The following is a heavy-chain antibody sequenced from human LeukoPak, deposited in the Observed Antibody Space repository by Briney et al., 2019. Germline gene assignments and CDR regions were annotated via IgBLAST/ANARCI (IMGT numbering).Heavy chain of an antibody. CDR3: ARDPLYYYDSSGYSKNWYFDL. CDR2: IYTSGST. J-gene: IGHJ2*01. D-gene: IGHD3-22*01. Sequence: SETLSLTCAVSGGSISSYYWSWIRQPAGKGLEWIGRIYTSGSTNYNPSLKSRVTMSVDTSKNQFSLKLSSVTAADTAVYYCARDPLYYYDSSGYSKNWYFDLWGRGTLVTVSS. CDR1: GGSISSYY. V-gene: IGHV4-4*07.